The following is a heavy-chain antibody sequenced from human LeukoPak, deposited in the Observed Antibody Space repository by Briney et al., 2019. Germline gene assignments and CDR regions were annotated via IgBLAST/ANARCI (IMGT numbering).Heavy chain of an antibody. V-gene: IGHV1-8*01. CDR1: GYTFTSYD. CDR2: MNPNSGNT. Sequence: GASVKVSCKASGYTFTSYDINWVRQATGQGLEWMGWMNPNSGNTGYAQKFQGRVAMTRNTSISTAYMELSSLRSEDTAVYYCARTSSSWTHMSYWGQGTLVIVSS. J-gene: IGHJ4*02. CDR3: ARTSSSWTHMSY. D-gene: IGHD6-13*01.